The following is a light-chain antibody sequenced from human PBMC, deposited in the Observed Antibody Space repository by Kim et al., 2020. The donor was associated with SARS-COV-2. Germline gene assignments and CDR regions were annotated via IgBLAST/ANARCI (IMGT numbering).Light chain of an antibody. J-gene: IGKJ4*01. V-gene: IGKV1-27*01. CDR1: QGINNN. CDR3: QSYKSAPLS. Sequence: DIEVTQSPSSLSASLGDRVTITCRASQGINNNLAWYQQRPGKVPKLLMYAASTLHSGVPSRFSGSGSGTDFTLTISSLQSEDVATYYCQSYKSAPLSFGGGTKVEIK. CDR2: AAS.